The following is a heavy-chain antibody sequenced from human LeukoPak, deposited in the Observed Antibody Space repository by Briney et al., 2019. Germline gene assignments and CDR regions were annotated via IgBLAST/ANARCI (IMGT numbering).Heavy chain of an antibody. Sequence: GASVKVSCKASGYTFTSYDINWVRQAPGQGLEWMGWISAYNGNTNYAQKLQGRVTMTTDTSTSTAYMELRSLRSEDTAVYYCARPTRRLPTLVGAFDIWGQGTMVTVSS. V-gene: IGHV1-18*01. CDR3: ARPTRRLPTLVGAFDI. J-gene: IGHJ3*02. CDR2: ISAYNGNT. CDR1: GYTFTSYD. D-gene: IGHD5-12*01.